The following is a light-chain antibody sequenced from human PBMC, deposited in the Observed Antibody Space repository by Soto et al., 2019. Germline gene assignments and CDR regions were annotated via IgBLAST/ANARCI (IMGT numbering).Light chain of an antibody. CDR2: DDS. Sequence: DIQMTQSPSTLSASVGDIVTITCRASQSISTWLAWYQQKPGKAPKLLIYDDSSLKSGVPSTFIGSGSGTEFTLTISSLQPDDFATYYCQQYNTYSWTFGQGTKVEIK. CDR3: QQYNTYSWT. V-gene: IGKV1-5*01. CDR1: QSISTW. J-gene: IGKJ1*01.